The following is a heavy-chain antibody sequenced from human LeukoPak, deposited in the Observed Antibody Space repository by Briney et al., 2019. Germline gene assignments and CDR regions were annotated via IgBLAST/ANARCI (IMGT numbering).Heavy chain of an antibody. CDR1: GGSISSYS. CDR2: IYTSGSS. Sequence: SESRSPTSTLSGGSISSYSCSWIRQPAGKGLEWIGRIYTSGSSNYNPSLKSRVTMSIDTSKNQFSLKLSSVTAGDTAVYYSARELGITMVQGVIPHLDYWGQGALGTASS. J-gene: IGHJ4*02. D-gene: IGHD3-10*01. CDR3: ARELGITMVQGVIPHLDY. V-gene: IGHV4-4*07.